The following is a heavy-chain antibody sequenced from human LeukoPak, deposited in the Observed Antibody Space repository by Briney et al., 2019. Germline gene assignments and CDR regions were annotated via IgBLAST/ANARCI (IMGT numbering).Heavy chain of an antibody. D-gene: IGHD3-22*01. CDR2: ISGSGGST. CDR3: AKFTMIVVVRGAFDY. J-gene: IGHJ4*02. CDR1: GFTFSSYA. Sequence: PGGSLRLSCAASGFTFSSYAMSWVRQAPGKGLEWGSAISGSGGSTYYADSVKGRFTTSRDNSKNTLYLQMNSLRAEDTAVYYCAKFTMIVVVRGAFDYWGQGTLVTVSS. V-gene: IGHV3-23*01.